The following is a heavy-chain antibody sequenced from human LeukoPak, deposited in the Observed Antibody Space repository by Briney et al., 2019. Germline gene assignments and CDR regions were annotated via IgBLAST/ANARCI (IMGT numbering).Heavy chain of an antibody. D-gene: IGHD5-24*01. V-gene: IGHV3-23*01. CDR1: GFTFSSYA. Sequence: GGSLRLSCAASGFTFSSYAMSWVRQAPGKGLEWVSSIRGSGGSTYYADSVKGRFTISRDNSKNTLYLQMNSLRAEDTAVYYCATQSPRPQYYFDYWGQGTLVTVSS. J-gene: IGHJ4*02. CDR3: ATQSPRPQYYFDY. CDR2: IRGSGGST.